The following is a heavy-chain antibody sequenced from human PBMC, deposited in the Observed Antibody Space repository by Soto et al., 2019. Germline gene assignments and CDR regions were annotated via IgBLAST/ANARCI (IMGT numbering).Heavy chain of an antibody. D-gene: IGHD4-17*01. CDR2: INHSGST. J-gene: IGHJ6*02. CDR3: ARVGSYGDYEYYYYYGVDV. V-gene: IGHV4-34*01. Sequence: SETLSLTCAVYGGSFSGYYWSWIRQPPGKGLEWIGEINHSGSTNYNPSLKSRVTISVDTSKNQSSLKLSSVTAADTAVYYCARVGSYGDYEYYYYYGVDVWGQGTTVTVSS. CDR1: GGSFSGYY.